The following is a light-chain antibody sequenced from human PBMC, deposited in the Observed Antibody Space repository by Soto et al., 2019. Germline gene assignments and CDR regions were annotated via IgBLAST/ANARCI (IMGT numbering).Light chain of an antibody. CDR1: QSVNSVY. Sequence: EIVLTQSPGTLSLSPGERATLSCRASQSVNSVYLAWYQQKPGQAPRLLIYGASSRATGIPDRFGGSGSGTDFTLTISRLDPEDFAVYFCQQYDSSPRTFGQGTKVEIK. CDR2: GAS. V-gene: IGKV3-20*01. CDR3: QQYDSSPRT. J-gene: IGKJ1*01.